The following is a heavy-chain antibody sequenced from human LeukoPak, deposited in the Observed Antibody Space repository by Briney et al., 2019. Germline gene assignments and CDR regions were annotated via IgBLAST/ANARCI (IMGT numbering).Heavy chain of an antibody. J-gene: IGHJ5*02. V-gene: IGHV3-23*01. CDR2: ISHSPGDP. CDR3: AKDDYGGIYAS. D-gene: IGHD3-16*01. CDR1: GFTFSGYG. Sequence: GGSLRLSCAASGFTFSGYGMSWVRQAPGKGLEWVAHISHSPGDPWYANSVKGRFIISRDNSKGTVYLQMNSLRPEDSALYYCAKDDYGGIYASWGQGTMDTVSA.